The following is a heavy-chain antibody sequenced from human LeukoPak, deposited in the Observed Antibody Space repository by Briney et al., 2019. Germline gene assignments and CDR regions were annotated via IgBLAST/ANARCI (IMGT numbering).Heavy chain of an antibody. J-gene: IGHJ5*01. V-gene: IGHV3-74*01. D-gene: IGHD3-22*01. CDR1: GFTFSSYW. CDR3: AKQVSRTWSYYDTSGYRLDS. CDR2: INSDGSST. Sequence: GGSLRLSCAASGFTFSSYWMHWVRQAPGKGLVWVSRINSDGSSTSYADSVKGRFTISRDNAKNTLYLQMNSLRAEDTAVYYCAKQVSRTWSYYDTSGYRLDSWGQGTLVTVSS.